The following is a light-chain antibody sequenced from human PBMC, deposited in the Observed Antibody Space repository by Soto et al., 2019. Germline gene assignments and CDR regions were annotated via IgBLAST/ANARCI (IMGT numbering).Light chain of an antibody. J-gene: IGKJ1*01. Sequence: DIQMTQSPSTLSASVGDRVTITCRASQSISSWLAWYQQKPGKAPKLLIYDASSLESGVPSRFSVNRSGTEFTLTISSLQPDDFATYYCQPYNSYSWTFGQGTKVEIK. V-gene: IGKV1-5*01. CDR2: DAS. CDR1: QSISSW. CDR3: QPYNSYSWT.